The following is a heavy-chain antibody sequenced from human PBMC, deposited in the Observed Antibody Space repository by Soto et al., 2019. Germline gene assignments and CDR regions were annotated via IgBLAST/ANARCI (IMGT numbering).Heavy chain of an antibody. D-gene: IGHD2-2*01. CDR3: ARDPRRCRSTSCYVGWFDP. V-gene: IGHV1-3*01. Sequence: QVQLVQSGAEVKKPGASVKVSCKASGYTFTSYAMHWVRQAPGQRLEWMGWINAGNGNTKYSQKFQGRVTITRDTSATTAYMELSSLRSEDTAVYYCARDPRRCRSTSCYVGWFDPWGQGTLVTVSS. CDR1: GYTFTSYA. J-gene: IGHJ5*02. CDR2: INAGNGNT.